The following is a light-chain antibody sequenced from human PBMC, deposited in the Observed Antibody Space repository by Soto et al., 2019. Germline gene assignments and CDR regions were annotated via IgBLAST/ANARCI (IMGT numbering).Light chain of an antibody. CDR1: SSDVGNYNY. V-gene: IGLV2-14*01. Sequence: QSVLTQPPSASGSPGQSITMSCSGTSSDVGNYNYVSWYQQHPGKAPKLIIFDVSNRPSGIPNRFSGSKSGNTASLTISGLQAEDEGDYYCSSYTSTSVVIFGGGTKLTVL. CDR3: SSYTSTSVVI. J-gene: IGLJ2*01. CDR2: DVS.